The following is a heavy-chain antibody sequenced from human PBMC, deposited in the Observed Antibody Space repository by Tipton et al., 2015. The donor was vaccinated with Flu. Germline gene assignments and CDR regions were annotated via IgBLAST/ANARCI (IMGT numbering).Heavy chain of an antibody. Sequence: TLSLTCTVSGGSISSGSHYWSWIRQPAGRGLEWIGQLYTSGSTNYSPSLQSRVTMSVDTAKNQFSLKLSSVTAEDTAVYYCARTRSGNYLDDAFDIWGQGTLVTVSS. J-gene: IGHJ3*02. D-gene: IGHD1-26*01. CDR2: LYTSGST. CDR1: GGSISSGSHY. CDR3: ARTRSGNYLDDAFDI. V-gene: IGHV4-61*09.